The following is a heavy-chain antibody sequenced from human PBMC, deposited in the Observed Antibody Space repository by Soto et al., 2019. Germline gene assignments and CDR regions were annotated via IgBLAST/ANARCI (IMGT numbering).Heavy chain of an antibody. CDR2: IDDGGIT. CDR1: GVSSGNYK. D-gene: IGHD3-10*01. J-gene: IGHJ6*02. Sequence: QVQLQESGPGLVNPSETLSLTCTVSGVSSGNYKWSWIRQSPGKGLEWIGYIDDGGITSYNPSLKRRVTLSVDTSTRQFSLNLRSVTAADTAVYYCVRQGFGNLHGLVDVWGQGTTVTVSS. CDR3: VRQGFGNLHGLVDV. V-gene: IGHV4-59*08.